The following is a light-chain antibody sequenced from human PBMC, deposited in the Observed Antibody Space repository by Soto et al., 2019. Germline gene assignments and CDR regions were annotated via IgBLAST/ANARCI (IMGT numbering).Light chain of an antibody. V-gene: IGLV2-14*03. Sequence: QSVLTQPASVSGSPGQSIAISCTGTSSDVGGYNYASWYQQHPGKAPKLMIYDVNNRPSGVSNRFSGSKSGNTASLTISGLQAEDEADYYCCSYTTSSTYVFGTGTKAPS. CDR3: CSYTTSSTYV. CDR1: SSDVGGYNY. CDR2: DVN. J-gene: IGLJ1*01.